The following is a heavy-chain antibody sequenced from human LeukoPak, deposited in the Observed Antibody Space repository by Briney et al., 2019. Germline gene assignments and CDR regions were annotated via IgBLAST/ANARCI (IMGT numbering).Heavy chain of an antibody. CDR1: GVSISSYF. CDR3: ARDRGSSSWQPLDY. Sequence: SETLSLTCTVSGVSISSYFWSWIRQPAGKGLEWIGRIYTSGSTNHNPSLKSRVTMSVGTSKNQFSLKLSSVTAADTAVYYCARDRGSSSWQPLDYWGQGTLVTVSS. J-gene: IGHJ4*02. D-gene: IGHD6-13*01. V-gene: IGHV4-4*07. CDR2: IYTSGST.